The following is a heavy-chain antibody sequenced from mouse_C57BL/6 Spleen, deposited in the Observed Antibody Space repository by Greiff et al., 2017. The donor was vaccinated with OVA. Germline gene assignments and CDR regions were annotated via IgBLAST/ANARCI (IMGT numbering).Heavy chain of an antibody. CDR2: INPSTGGT. V-gene: IGHV1-42*01. CDR1: GYSFTGYY. Sequence: VQLQQSGPELVKPGASVKISCKASGYSFTGYYMNWVKQSPEKSLEWIGEINPSTGGTTYNQKFKAKATLTVDKSSSTAYMQLKSLTSEDSAVYYCARGVEGYAMDYWGQGTSVTVSS. J-gene: IGHJ4*01. CDR3: ARGVEGYAMDY.